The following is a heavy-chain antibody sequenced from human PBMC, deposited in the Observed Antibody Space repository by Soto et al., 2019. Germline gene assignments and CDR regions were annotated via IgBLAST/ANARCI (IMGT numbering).Heavy chain of an antibody. D-gene: IGHD2-15*01. J-gene: IGHJ4*02. V-gene: IGHV1-69*06. Sequence: QVQLMQSGAEVQKPGSSVKVSCKASGGTFGSNVISWVRQAPGQGLEWMGEIMPIFGAANKPQKFQGRLMITADTSTTTVYMELSSLGSEDTAVYFCATGARYCSGGSCYPDDWGQGTLVTVSS. CDR3: ATGARYCSGGSCYPDD. CDR1: GGTFGSNV. CDR2: IMPIFGAA.